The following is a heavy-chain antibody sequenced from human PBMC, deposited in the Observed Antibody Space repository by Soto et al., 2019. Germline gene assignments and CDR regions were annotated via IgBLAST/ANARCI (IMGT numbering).Heavy chain of an antibody. J-gene: IGHJ4*02. D-gene: IGHD4-17*01. CDR2: ISGSGGST. Sequence: EVQLLESGGGLVQPGGSLRLSCAASGFTFSSYAMSWVRQAPGKGLEWVSAISGSGGSTYYADSVKGRFTISRDNSKNTLYMQMNSLRAEDTAIYYCAKEGDYGGYSLNYWGQGTLVTVSS. V-gene: IGHV3-23*01. CDR3: AKEGDYGGYSLNY. CDR1: GFTFSSYA.